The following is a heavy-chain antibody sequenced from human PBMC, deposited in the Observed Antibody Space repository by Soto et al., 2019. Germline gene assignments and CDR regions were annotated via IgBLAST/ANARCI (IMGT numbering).Heavy chain of an antibody. Sequence: PSETLSLTCTVSGGSISSYYWSWIRQPPGKGLEWIGYIYYSGSTNYNPSLKSRVTISVDTSKNQLSLKLSSVTAADTAVYYCARSSLITIFGVAKGRFDPWGQGTLVTVSS. J-gene: IGHJ5*02. D-gene: IGHD3-3*01. CDR2: IYYSGST. CDR3: ARSSLITIFGVAKGRFDP. V-gene: IGHV4-59*01. CDR1: GGSISSYY.